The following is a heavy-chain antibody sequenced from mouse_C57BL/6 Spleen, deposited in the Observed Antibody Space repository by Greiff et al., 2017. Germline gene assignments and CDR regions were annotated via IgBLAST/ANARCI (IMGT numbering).Heavy chain of an antibody. V-gene: IGHV1-61*01. CDR2: IYPSDSET. CDR1: GYTFTSYW. J-gene: IGHJ2*01. CDR3: ARGGNRFDY. D-gene: IGHD1-1*02. Sequence: QVQLQQPGAELVRPGSSVKLSCKASGYTFTSYWMDWVKQRPGQGLEWIGNIYPSDSETHYNQKFKDKATLTVDKSSSTACMQLSSLTSEDSAFYSCARGGNRFDYWGQGTTLTVSS.